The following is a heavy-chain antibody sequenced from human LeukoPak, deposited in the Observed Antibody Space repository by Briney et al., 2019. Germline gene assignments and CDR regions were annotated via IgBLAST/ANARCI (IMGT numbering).Heavy chain of an antibody. J-gene: IGHJ4*02. CDR3: AGGGESRAMLHQ. CDR2: IRPDGSEK. D-gene: IGHD3-16*01. CDR1: GFTFSKSW. V-gene: IGHV3-7*04. Sequence: GGALRLSCAASGFTFSKSWMNWVRQAPGKGLEWVANIRPDGSEKDCVDSVKGRFTISRENAKNSLYLLRNNLRVEDTALYSVAGGGESRAMLHQWGQGTLVTVSS.